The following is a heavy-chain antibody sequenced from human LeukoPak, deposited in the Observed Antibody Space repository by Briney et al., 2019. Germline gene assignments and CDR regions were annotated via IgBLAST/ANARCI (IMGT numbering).Heavy chain of an antibody. CDR2: INPSSGDT. J-gene: IGHJ4*02. CDR3: ARSYKVAAIMWYD. D-gene: IGHD2-2*02. V-gene: IGHV1-2*02. Sequence: ASVKVSCEASGYNFNGYYIHWVRQAPGQGLEWMGWINPSSGDTNYAQKFQGRVTMTRNTSIRTAYMELSRLRSDDTAVYYCARSYKVAAIMWYDWGQGTLVTVSS. CDR1: GYNFNGYY.